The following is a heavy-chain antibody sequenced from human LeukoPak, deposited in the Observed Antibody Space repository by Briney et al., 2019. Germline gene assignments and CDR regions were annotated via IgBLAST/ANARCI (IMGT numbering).Heavy chain of an antibody. V-gene: IGHV4-59*01. Sequence: SETLSLTCTVSGGSISSYYWSWIRQPPGKGLEWIGYIYYSGSTNYNPSLKSRVTISVDTSKNQFSLKLSSVTAADTAVYYCARSGIAAFSYWGQGTLVTVSS. CDR3: ARSGIAAFSY. D-gene: IGHD6-13*01. CDR2: IYYSGST. J-gene: IGHJ4*02. CDR1: GGSISSYY.